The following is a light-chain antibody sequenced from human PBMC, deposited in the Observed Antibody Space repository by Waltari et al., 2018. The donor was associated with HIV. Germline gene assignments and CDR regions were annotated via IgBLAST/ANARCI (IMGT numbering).Light chain of an antibody. Sequence: QSALTQPASVSGSPGQSITISCTGTSSDVGSYNLVSWYQQPPGKAPKLMIYEVSKWPSGASNRFSGSKSGNTASLTISGLQAEDEADYYCCSYAGSSTSVVFGGGTKLTVL. V-gene: IGLV2-23*02. CDR1: SSDVGSYNL. J-gene: IGLJ2*01. CDR2: EVS. CDR3: CSYAGSSTSVV.